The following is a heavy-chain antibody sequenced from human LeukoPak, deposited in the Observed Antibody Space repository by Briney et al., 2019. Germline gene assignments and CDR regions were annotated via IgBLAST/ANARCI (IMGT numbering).Heavy chain of an antibody. D-gene: IGHD1-26*01. V-gene: IGHV4-39*07. CDR1: GGSISSSSYY. Sequence: SETLSLTCTVSGGSISSSSYYWGWIRQPPGKGLEWIGSIYYSGSTYYNPSLKSRVTISVDTSKNQFSLKLSSVTAADTAVYYCAGLTSGSYLFDYWGQGTLVTVSS. CDR2: IYYSGST. J-gene: IGHJ4*02. CDR3: AGLTSGSYLFDY.